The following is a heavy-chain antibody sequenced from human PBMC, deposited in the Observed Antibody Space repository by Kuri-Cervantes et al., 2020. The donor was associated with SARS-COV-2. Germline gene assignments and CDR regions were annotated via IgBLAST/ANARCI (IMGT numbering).Heavy chain of an antibody. CDR3: TRACGSSSWRGGPFYYGMDV. J-gene: IGHJ6*02. V-gene: IGHV4-61*09. CDR2: MFSSGST. CDR1: GGSISSSSYY. D-gene: IGHD6-13*01. Sequence: SETLSLTCTVSGGSISSSSYYWSWIRQPAGKGLEWVGHMFSSGSTNYNPSLKSRVTMSMDTSNNQFSLKLSSVTAADTAIYYCTRACGSSSWRGGPFYYGMDVWGRGTTVTVSS.